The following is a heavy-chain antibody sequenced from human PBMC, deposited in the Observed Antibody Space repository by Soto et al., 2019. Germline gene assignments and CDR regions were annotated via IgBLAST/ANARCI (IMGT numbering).Heavy chain of an antibody. V-gene: IGHV1-18*01. D-gene: IGHD6-19*01. CDR1: GYTFTSYG. J-gene: IGHJ4*02. CDR3: ARVRDIYSGSGWYRGVRRYFDY. CDR2: ISAYNGNT. Sequence: QVQLVQSGAEVKKPGASVKVSCKASGYTFTSYGISWVRQAPGQGLEWMGWISAYNGNTNYAQKLQGRVTMTTDTSTSTAYMELRSLRSDDTAVYYCARVRDIYSGSGWYRGVRRYFDYWGQGTLVTVSS.